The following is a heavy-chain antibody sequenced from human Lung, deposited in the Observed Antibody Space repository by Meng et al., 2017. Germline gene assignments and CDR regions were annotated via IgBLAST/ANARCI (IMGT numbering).Heavy chain of an antibody. CDR2: INAYNGDT. V-gene: IGHV1-18*01. J-gene: IGHJ4*02. CDR1: GYTFTNYG. CDR3: ARVEVGITSGDY. Sequence: QAQLGQAGGEVKKTGAAGKGSCKASGYTFTNYGITWVRQAPGQGLEWMGWINAYNGDTNYAQTLQGRVTMTTDTSTSTAYMELRSLRSDDTAVYYCARVEVGITSGDYWGQGTLVTVSS. D-gene: IGHD2-21*01.